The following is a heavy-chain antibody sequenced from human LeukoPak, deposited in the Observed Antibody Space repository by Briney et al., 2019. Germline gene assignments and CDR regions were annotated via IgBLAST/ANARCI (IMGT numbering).Heavy chain of an antibody. Sequence: GPLRLSCAASGFTFSSYSMNWVRQAPGKGLEWVSSISSSSYIYYADSVKGRFTISRDNAKNSLYLQMNSLRAEDTAVYYCARDEQQLDPFDYWGQGTLVTVSS. CDR2: ISSSSYI. V-gene: IGHV3-21*01. CDR1: GFTFSSYS. CDR3: ARDEQQLDPFDY. J-gene: IGHJ4*02. D-gene: IGHD6-6*01.